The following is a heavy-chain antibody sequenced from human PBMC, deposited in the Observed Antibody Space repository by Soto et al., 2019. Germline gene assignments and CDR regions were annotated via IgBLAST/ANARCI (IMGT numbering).Heavy chain of an antibody. CDR1: GGSFSGYY. CDR3: ARGVTIFGVVIMRRFYGMDV. J-gene: IGHJ6*02. D-gene: IGHD3-3*01. V-gene: IGHV4-34*01. Sequence: SETLSLTCAAYGGSFSGYYWSWIRQPPGKGLEWIGEINHSGSTNYNPSLKSRVTISVDTSKNQFSLKLSSVTAADTAVYYCARGVTIFGVVIMRRFYGMDVWGQGTTVTVS. CDR2: INHSGST.